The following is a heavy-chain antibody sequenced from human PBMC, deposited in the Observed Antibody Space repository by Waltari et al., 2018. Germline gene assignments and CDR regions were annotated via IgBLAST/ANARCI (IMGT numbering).Heavy chain of an antibody. CDR1: GYTFSSYG. V-gene: IGHV1-18*01. CDR2: ISTYNGNR. J-gene: IGHJ3*01. Sequence: QAQLVQSGPEVKKPGASVRISCKASGYTFSSYGIPWVRQDPGQGLWWLGWISTYNGNRNYSQKLQGRVSMMTDTYTTTAYMDLRSLRSDDTAIYYCIRGGPWRLVQGNAFDFWGQGTLVTVSS. D-gene: IGHD6-6*01. CDR3: IRGGPWRLVQGNAFDF.